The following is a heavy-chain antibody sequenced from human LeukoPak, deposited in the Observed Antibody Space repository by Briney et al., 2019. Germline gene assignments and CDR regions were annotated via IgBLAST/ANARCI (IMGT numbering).Heavy chain of an antibody. D-gene: IGHD3-10*01. V-gene: IGHV4-39*07. J-gene: IGHJ4*02. CDR1: GGSISSSSYY. CDR2: IYYSGST. Sequence: SETLSLTCTVSGGSISSSSYYWGWIRQPPGKGLEWIGSIYYSGSTYYNPSLKSRVTISVDTSKNQFSLKLSSVTAADTAGYYCARDRSASLWGQGTLVTVSS. CDR3: ARDRSASL.